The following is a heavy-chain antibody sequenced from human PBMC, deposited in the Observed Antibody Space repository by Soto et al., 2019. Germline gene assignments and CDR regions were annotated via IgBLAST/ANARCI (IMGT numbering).Heavy chain of an antibody. CDR2: IYYSGST. CDR1: GGSISSYY. Sequence: SETLSLTCTVSGGSISSYYWSWIRQPPGKGLEWIGYIYYSGSTNYNPSLKSRVTISVDKSKNQFSLKLSSVTAADTAAYYCARVWTTVTNWFDPWGQGTLVTVSS. V-gene: IGHV4-59*12. J-gene: IGHJ5*02. CDR3: ARVWTTVTNWFDP. D-gene: IGHD4-17*01.